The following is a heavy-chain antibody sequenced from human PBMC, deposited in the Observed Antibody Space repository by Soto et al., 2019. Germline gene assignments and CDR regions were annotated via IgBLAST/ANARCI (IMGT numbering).Heavy chain of an antibody. CDR2: SRNKANSHTT. CDR3: VRGYNSFDS. V-gene: IGHV3-72*01. J-gene: IGHJ4*02. Sequence: EVLLVESGGGLVQPGGSLRLSCVVSGFTFSDHYMDWVRQAPGKGLEWVARSRNKANSHTTEYPASVKGRFSISRDDSKNSLYLQMNSLQTEDTAVYYCVRGYNSFDSWGQGTLVTVSS. D-gene: IGHD1-20*01. CDR1: GFTFSDHY.